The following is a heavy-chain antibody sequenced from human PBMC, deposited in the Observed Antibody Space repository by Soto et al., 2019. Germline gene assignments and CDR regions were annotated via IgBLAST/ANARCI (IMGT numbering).Heavy chain of an antibody. CDR2: IDKVGTDS. V-gene: IGHV3-74*01. CDR1: EFTFSGRS. J-gene: IGHJ6*04. Sequence: LRLSCAASEFTFSGRSVHWVRQAPGKGLVWVSGIDKVGTDSTYADSVKGRFTSSRDNAKNTVYLQMNSPRVEDTAVYYCARGWFGPDVWGKGTTVTVSS. D-gene: IGHD3-10*01. CDR3: ARGWFGPDV.